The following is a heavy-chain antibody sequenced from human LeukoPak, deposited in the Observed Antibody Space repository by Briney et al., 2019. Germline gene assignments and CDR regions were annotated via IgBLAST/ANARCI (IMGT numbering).Heavy chain of an antibody. J-gene: IGHJ4*02. CDR2: ISGSGART. D-gene: IGHD3-22*01. V-gene: IGHV3-23*01. CDR3: AKQPGSVVDSSGALSRH. CDR1: GFTFSSYA. Sequence: GGSLGLSCAASGFTFSSYAMSWVRQAPGKGLEWVSTISGSGARTYYADSVKGRFAIARDNSKNTLYLQMNGLRADDRAVYCCAKQPGSVVDSSGALSRHWGQGTLVTVSS.